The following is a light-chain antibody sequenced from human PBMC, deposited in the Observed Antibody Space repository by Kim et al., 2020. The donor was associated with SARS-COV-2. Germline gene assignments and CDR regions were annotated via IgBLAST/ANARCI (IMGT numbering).Light chain of an antibody. CDR2: AAS. CDR3: QKYNSAPWT. J-gene: IGKJ1*01. CDR1: QDIANS. Sequence: AANGARVTITCRASQDIANSLAWYQQKPGKVPQVLIYAASTLQSGVPSRFSGSGSGTEFTLTIDSLQTEDVATYYCQKYNSAPWTFGPGTKVDIK. V-gene: IGKV1-27*01.